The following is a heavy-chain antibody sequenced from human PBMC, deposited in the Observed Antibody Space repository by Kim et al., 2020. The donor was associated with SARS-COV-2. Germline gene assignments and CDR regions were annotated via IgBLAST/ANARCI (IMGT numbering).Heavy chain of an antibody. J-gene: IGHJ6*03. CDR3: AEEAGYSSLYYYYYMDV. CDR2: ISWNSGSI. CDR1: GFTFGDYA. D-gene: IGHD6-19*01. V-gene: IGHV3-9*01. Sequence: GGSLRLSCAASGFTFGDYAMHWVRQAPGKGLEWVSGISWNSGSIGYADSVKGRCTISRDNAKNSLYLQMNRLRAEDTALYYCAEEAGYSSLYYYYYMDVWGKGTTVTVSS.